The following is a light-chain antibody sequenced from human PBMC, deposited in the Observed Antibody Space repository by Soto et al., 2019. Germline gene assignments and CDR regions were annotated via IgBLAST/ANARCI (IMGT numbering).Light chain of an antibody. J-gene: IGKJ4*01. Sequence: EVVITQSPATPSRTPGGRATLSCRASQGLATNLAWYQQRPGQAPRLLIYAASTRATGVPARFSGSGSETEFTLTITTLQSEDFAVYYCQQYNHWPLSFGVGTKVDIK. CDR2: AAS. CDR3: QQYNHWPLS. CDR1: QGLATN. V-gene: IGKV3-15*01.